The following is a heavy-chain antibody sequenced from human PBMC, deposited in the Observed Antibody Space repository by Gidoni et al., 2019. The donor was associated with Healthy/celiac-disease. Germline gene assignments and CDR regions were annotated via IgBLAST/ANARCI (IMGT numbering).Heavy chain of an antibody. V-gene: IGHV4-31*03. D-gene: IGHD6-19*01. CDR1: GGSISSGGYY. J-gene: IGHJ4*02. Sequence: QVQLHESGPRLVKPSQTLSLTCTVPGGSISSGGYYWSWICQHPGKGLEWIGYIYYSGSTYYNPSLKSRVTISVDTSKNQFSLKLSSVTAADTAVYYCARGPAVAGNFLLVGWGQGTLVTVSS. CDR2: IYYSGST. CDR3: ARGPAVAGNFLLVG.